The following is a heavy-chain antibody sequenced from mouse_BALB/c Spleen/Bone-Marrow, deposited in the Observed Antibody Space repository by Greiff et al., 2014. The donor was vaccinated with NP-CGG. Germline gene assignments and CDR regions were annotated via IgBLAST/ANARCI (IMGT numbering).Heavy chain of an antibody. CDR2: IWSDGST. CDR3: ARHDNDGYYLAY. CDR1: GFSLTSYG. V-gene: IGHV2-6-2*01. Sequence: QVQLQQSGPDLVAPSQSLSITCTVSGFSLTSYGVHWVRQPPGKGLEWLVVIWSDGSTTYNSALKSRLSISKDNSKSQVFLKMNSLQTDDTAMYYCARHDNDGYYLAYWGQGTLVTVFA. J-gene: IGHJ3*01. D-gene: IGHD2-3*01.